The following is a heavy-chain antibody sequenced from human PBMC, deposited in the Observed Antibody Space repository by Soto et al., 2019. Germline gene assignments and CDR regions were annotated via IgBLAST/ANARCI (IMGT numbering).Heavy chain of an antibody. V-gene: IGHV1-3*01. CDR1: GYTFTSYA. J-gene: IGHJ4*02. CDR2: INADNGNT. Sequence: ASVKVSCKASGYTFTSYAIHWVRQAPGKRLEWMGWINADNGNTKYAQKFQGRVTMTEDTSTDTAYMELSSLRSEDTAVYYCATFNVQLERRFDYWGQGTLVTVSS. D-gene: IGHD1-1*01. CDR3: ATFNVQLERRFDY.